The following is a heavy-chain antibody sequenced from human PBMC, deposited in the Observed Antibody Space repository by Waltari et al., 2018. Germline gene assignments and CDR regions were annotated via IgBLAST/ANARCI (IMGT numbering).Heavy chain of an antibody. Sequence: QAQLVESGGDVVQPGGSLRLSCAASGFTFLTYGMHWVRPAPGKGLEWVAFIQYDESIKYYAESMKGRFTISRDNSKNTLYLQMISLRPEDTAVYYCAKDRGSTTWYAGIDDWGQGTLVTVS. D-gene: IGHD2-2*01. CDR2: IQYDESIK. V-gene: IGHV3-30*02. J-gene: IGHJ4*02. CDR1: GFTFLTYG. CDR3: AKDRGSTTWYAGIDD.